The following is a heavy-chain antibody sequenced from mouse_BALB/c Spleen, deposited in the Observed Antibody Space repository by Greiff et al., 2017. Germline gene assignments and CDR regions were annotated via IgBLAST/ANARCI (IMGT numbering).Heavy chain of an antibody. CDR3: ASFYYGSSYPQEFAY. CDR2: IDPANGNT. D-gene: IGHD1-1*01. J-gene: IGHJ3*01. V-gene: IGHV14-3*02. CDR1: GFNIKDTY. Sequence: VQLQQSGAELVKPGASVKLSCTASGFNIKDTYMHWVKQRPEQGLEWIGRIDPANGNTKYDPKFQGKATITVDTSSNTAYLQLSSLTSEDTAVYYCASFYYGSSYPQEFAYWGQGTLVTVSA.